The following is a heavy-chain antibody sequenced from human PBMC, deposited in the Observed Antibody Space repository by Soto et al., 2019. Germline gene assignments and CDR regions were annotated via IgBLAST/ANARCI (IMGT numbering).Heavy chain of an antibody. J-gene: IGHJ5*02. CDR3: VRTIVGATKGGWFDP. D-gene: IGHD1-26*01. V-gene: IGHV3-23*01. CDR1: GFPVSSYT. Sequence: EVQLSESGGGLIQPGGSLRLSCAASGFPVSSYTMSWVRQAAGKGLEWVSSFSGRDATTYYADSVKGRFTISRDNSKNTLYLQMNSLRAEDTALYFCVRTIVGATKGGWFDPWGQGALVTVSS. CDR2: FSGRDATT.